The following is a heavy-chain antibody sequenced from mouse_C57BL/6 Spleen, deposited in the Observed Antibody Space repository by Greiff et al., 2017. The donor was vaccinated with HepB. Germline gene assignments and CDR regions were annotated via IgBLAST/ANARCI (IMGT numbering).Heavy chain of an antibody. CDR3: ARDGPPIHGSSYEYFDV. V-gene: IGHV1-53*01. CDR2: INPSNGGT. Sequence: QVQLQQPGTELVKPGASVKLSFTSYWMHWVKQRPGPGLEWIGNINPSNGGTNYNEKFKSKATLTVDKSSSTAYMQLSSLTSEDSAVYYCARDGPPIHGSSYEYFDVWGTGTTVTVSS. CDR1: TSYW. J-gene: IGHJ1*03. D-gene: IGHD1-1*01.